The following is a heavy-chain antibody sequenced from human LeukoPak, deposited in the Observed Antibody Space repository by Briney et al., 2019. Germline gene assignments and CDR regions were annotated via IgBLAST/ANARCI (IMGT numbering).Heavy chain of an antibody. CDR2: ISSSGSTI. CDR3: AQGGSPGAFDY. Sequence: GGSLRLSCAASGFTFSDYYMSWIRQAPGKGLEWVSYISSSGSTIYYADSVKGRFTISRDNAKNTLFLQMNSLRADDTAVYYCAQGGSPGAFDYWGQGTLVTVSS. CDR1: GFTFSDYY. J-gene: IGHJ4*02. V-gene: IGHV3-11*04. D-gene: IGHD1-26*01.